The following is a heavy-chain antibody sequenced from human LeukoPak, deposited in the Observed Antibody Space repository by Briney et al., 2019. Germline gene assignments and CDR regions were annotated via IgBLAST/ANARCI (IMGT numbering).Heavy chain of an antibody. Sequence: GGCLRLSCAASGFTFSSYGMHWVRQAPGKGLEWVAVISYDGSNKYYADSVKGRFTISRDNSKNTLYLQMNSLRAEDTAVYYCARAHLYDSSGYYGPIDYWGQGTLVTVSS. J-gene: IGHJ4*02. CDR2: ISYDGSNK. V-gene: IGHV3-30*03. CDR1: GFTFSSYG. D-gene: IGHD3-22*01. CDR3: ARAHLYDSSGYYGPIDY.